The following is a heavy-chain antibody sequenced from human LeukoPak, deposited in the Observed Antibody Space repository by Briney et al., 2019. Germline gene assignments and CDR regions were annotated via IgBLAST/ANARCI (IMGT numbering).Heavy chain of an antibody. CDR2: INPNSGGT. V-gene: IGHV1-2*04. D-gene: IGHD3-10*01. CDR3: ARSPLYYYGSGSRITDPNLYYYYGMDV. CDR1: GYTFTGYY. Sequence: ASVKVSCKASGYTFTGYYMHWVRQAPGQGLEWMGWINPNSGGTNYAQKFQGWVTMTRDTSISTAYMELSRLRSDDTAVYYCARSPLYYYGSGSRITDPNLYYYYGMDVWGQGTTVTVSS. J-gene: IGHJ6*02.